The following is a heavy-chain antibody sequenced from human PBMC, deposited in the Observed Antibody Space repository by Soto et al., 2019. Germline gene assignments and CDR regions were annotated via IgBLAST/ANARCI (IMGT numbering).Heavy chain of an antibody. CDR3: ATLDRSSSYSGFDS. CDR2: ITSSGGNA. V-gene: IGHV3-11*01. Sequence: GGSLRLSCAASGFSFKDYYMTWMRQTPEKGLEWISTITSSGGNAYYAASVKGRVTISRDNAHNSLYLQMSGLRAEDTAMYYCATLDRSSSYSGFDSWGQGTLVTVSS. J-gene: IGHJ4*02. D-gene: IGHD6-13*01. CDR1: GFSFKDYY.